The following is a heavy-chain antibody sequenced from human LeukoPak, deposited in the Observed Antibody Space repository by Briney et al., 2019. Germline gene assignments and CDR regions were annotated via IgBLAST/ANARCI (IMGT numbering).Heavy chain of an antibody. J-gene: IGHJ6*03. CDR1: GFTFDDYA. D-gene: IGHD6-19*01. CDR3: TKAGSPHPKYYYYYYMDV. CDR2: ISWNSGSI. V-gene: IGHV3-9*01. Sequence: PGGSLRLSCAASGFTFDDYAMHWVRQAPGKGLEWVSGISWNSGSIGYADSVKGRFTISRDNAKNSLYLQMNSLRAEDTALYYCTKAGSPHPKYYYYYYMDVWGKGTTVTISS.